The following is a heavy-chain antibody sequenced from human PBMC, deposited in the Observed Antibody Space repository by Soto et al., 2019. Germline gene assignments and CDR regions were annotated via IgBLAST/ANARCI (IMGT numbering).Heavy chain of an antibody. Sequence: SSETLSLTCTVSGGSISSYYWSWIRQPPGKGLEWIGYIYYSGSTNYNPSLKSRVTISVDTSKNQFSLKLSSVTAADTAVYYCVRARGYRDGKWFGELLQAYFDPWGEGTLVTVSS. CDR2: IYYSGST. D-gene: IGHD3-10*01. J-gene: IGHJ5*02. CDR1: GGSISSYY. CDR3: VRARGYRDGKWFGELLQAYFDP. V-gene: IGHV4-59*08.